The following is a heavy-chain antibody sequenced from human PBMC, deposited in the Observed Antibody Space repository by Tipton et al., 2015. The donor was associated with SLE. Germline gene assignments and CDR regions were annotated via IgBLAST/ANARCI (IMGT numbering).Heavy chain of an antibody. CDR3: VRDRGSGWHQAFDI. D-gene: IGHD6-19*01. CDR2: INPNSGGA. Sequence: VQLVQSGAEVKKPGASVKLSCKTSEYHFTDYYIHWVRQAPRQGPEWMGWINPNSGGANYAHRFQDRFTMTRDTSISTAYMELTSLRSDDTAIYYCVRDRGSGWHQAFDIWGQGTKVSVSS. J-gene: IGHJ3*02. V-gene: IGHV1-2*02. CDR1: EYHFTDYY.